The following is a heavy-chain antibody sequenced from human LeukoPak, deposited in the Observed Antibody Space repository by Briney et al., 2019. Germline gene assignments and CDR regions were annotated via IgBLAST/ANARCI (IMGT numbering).Heavy chain of an antibody. V-gene: IGHV3-30*18. J-gene: IGHJ5*02. CDR3: AKDHSTYDFWSGYSAGWFDP. CDR1: GFTFSSYG. Sequence: GRSLRLSCAASGFTFSSYGMHWVRQAPGKGLEWVAVISYDGSNKYYADSVKGRFTISRDNSKNTLYLQMNSLRAGDTAVYYCAKDHSTYDFWSGYSAGWFDPWGQGTLVTVSS. D-gene: IGHD3-3*01. CDR2: ISYDGSNK.